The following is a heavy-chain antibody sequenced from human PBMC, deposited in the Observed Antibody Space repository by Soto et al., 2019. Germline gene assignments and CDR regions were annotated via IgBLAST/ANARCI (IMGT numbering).Heavy chain of an antibody. CDR2: IYYSGST. CDR3: ARREWFGELLSRIY. J-gene: IGHJ4*02. V-gene: IGHV4-39*01. Sequence: QLQLQESGPGLVKPSETLSLTCTVSGGSISSSSYYWGWIRQPPGKGLEWIGSIYYSGSTYYNPSLKSRVTISVDTSKNQFSLKLSSVTAADTAVYYCARREWFGELLSRIYWGQGTLVTVSS. CDR1: GGSISSSSYY. D-gene: IGHD3-10*01.